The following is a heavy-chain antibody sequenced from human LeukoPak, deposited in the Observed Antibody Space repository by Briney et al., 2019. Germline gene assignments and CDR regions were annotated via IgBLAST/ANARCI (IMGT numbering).Heavy chain of an antibody. CDR2: MNPNSGNS. CDR1: GYTFTNYD. Sequence: ASVKVSCKASGYTFTNYDINWVRQATGQGLEWMGYMNPNSGNSAYAQKFQGRVTITTDASISTAYMELRGLRSEDTALYYCAREGFDYWGQASLVTVSS. CDR3: AREGFDY. V-gene: IGHV1-8*03. J-gene: IGHJ4*02.